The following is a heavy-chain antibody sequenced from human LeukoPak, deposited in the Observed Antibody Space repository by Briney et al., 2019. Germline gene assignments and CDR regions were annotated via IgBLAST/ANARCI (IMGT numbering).Heavy chain of an antibody. CDR1: GYTFNNYG. J-gene: IGHJ5*02. D-gene: IGHD3-9*01. CDR3: ARDRTSQGYYDILTGLNWFDP. V-gene: IGHV1-18*04. CDR2: ISGYSGNI. Sequence: ASVKVSCTASGYTFNNYGIHWVRQAPGKGLEWVGWISGYSGNINYAQKLQGRVTMTTDTSTSTAYMELRSLRSDDTAVYYCARDRTSQGYYDILTGLNWFDPWGQGTLVTVSS.